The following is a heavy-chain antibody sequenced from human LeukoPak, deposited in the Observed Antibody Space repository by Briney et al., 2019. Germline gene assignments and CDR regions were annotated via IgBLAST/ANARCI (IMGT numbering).Heavy chain of an antibody. CDR2: ISYDGSNK. Sequence: GGSLRLSCAASGFTFSSYGMHWVRKAPGKGLEWVAVISYDGSNKYYADSVKGRFTISRDNSKNTLYLQMNSLRAEDTAVYYCAKGDPDVDTATTLFDYWGQGTLVTVSS. V-gene: IGHV3-30*18. CDR1: GFTFSSYG. CDR3: AKGDPDVDTATTLFDY. J-gene: IGHJ4*02. D-gene: IGHD5-18*01.